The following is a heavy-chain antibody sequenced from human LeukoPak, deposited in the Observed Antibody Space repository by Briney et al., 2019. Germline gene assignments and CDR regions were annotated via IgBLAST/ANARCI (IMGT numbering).Heavy chain of an antibody. V-gene: IGHV3-23*01. CDR3: AKEHSSGWYVIFDS. CDR2: ISATGGST. J-gene: IGHJ4*02. CDR1: GFTFSSYA. D-gene: IGHD6-19*01. Sequence: GGSLRLSCAASGFTFSSYAMTWVRQAPGKGLEWVSGISATGGSTYSADSVQGRFTISRDNSKNTLYLQRNSLRAEDTAVYYCAKEHSSGWYVIFDSWGQGTLVTVSS.